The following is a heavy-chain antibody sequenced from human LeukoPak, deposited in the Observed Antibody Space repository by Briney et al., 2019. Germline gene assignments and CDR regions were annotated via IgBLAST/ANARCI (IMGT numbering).Heavy chain of an antibody. CDR2: IIPIFGTA. D-gene: IGHD3-10*01. CDR3: ARGKITMVRGVTKYNWFDP. CDR1: GGTFSSYA. Sequence: SVKVSCKASGGTFSSYAISWVRQAPGQGLEWMGGIIPIFGTANYAQKFQGRVTITTDESTSTAYMELSSLRSEDTAVYYCARGKITMVRGVTKYNWFDPWGQGTLVTVSS. V-gene: IGHV1-69*05. J-gene: IGHJ5*02.